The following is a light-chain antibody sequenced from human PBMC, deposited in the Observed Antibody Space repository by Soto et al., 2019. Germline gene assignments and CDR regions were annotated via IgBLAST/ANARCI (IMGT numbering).Light chain of an antibody. CDR2: DVN. CDR1: SSDIGGYYY. J-gene: IGLJ1*01. CDR3: CSYAGSYTDV. Sequence: QSALTQPRSVSGSPGQSVTISCTGTSSDIGGYYYVSWYQQHPGKAPKLMIYDVNKRPSGVPDRFSGSKSGNTASLTISGLQAEDEADYYCCSYAGSYTDVFGTGTKLTVL. V-gene: IGLV2-11*01.